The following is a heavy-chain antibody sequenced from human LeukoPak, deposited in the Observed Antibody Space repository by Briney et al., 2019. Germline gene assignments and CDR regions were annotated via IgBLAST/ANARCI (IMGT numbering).Heavy chain of an antibody. V-gene: IGHV4-39*07. CDR1: GGSVSDSSYY. Sequence: SETLSLTCTVSGGSVSDSSYYWGWIRQPPGMGLEWIGSIYYSGSTYYNPSLKSRVTISTDTSKNQFSLRLSSVTAADTAVFYCARENSGSYREFDYWGQGTLVTVSS. J-gene: IGHJ4*02. D-gene: IGHD1-26*01. CDR2: IYYSGST. CDR3: ARENSGSYREFDY.